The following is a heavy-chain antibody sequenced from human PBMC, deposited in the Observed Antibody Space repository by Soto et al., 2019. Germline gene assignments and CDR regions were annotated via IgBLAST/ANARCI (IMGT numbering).Heavy chain of an antibody. J-gene: IGHJ6*02. CDR3: ARGNVDCSSTSCYSYYYYGMDV. Sequence: ASVKVSCKASGYTFTGYYMHWVRQAPGQGLEWMGWINPNSGGTNYAQKFQGWVTMTRDTSISTAYMELSRLRSDDTAVYYCARGNVDCSSTSCYSYYYYGMDVWGQGTTVTVPS. CDR2: INPNSGGT. D-gene: IGHD2-2*02. CDR1: GYTFTGYY. V-gene: IGHV1-2*04.